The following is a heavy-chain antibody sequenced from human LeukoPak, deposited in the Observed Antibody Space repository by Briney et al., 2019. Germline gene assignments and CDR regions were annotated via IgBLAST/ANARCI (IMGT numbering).Heavy chain of an antibody. Sequence: ASVKVSCKASGYTFTGYYMHWVRQAPGQGLEWMGWINPNSGGTNYAQKFQGRVTMTRDTSISTAYMELSRLRSDDTAVYYCASSYGDYKSHPGYWGQGTLVTVSS. V-gene: IGHV1-2*02. CDR2: INPNSGGT. D-gene: IGHD4-17*01. CDR3: ASSYGDYKSHPGY. CDR1: GYTFTGYY. J-gene: IGHJ4*02.